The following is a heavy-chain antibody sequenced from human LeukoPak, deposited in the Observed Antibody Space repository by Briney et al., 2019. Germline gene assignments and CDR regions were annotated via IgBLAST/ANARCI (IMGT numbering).Heavy chain of an antibody. V-gene: IGHV3-23*01. CDR1: GFTFSSYA. CDR3: AKDQAVYSSGWFFDY. J-gene: IGHJ4*02. Sequence: QAGGSLRLSCAASGFTFSSYAMSWVRQAPGKGLEWVSAISGSGGSTYYADSVKGRFTISRDNSKNTLYLQMNSLRAEDTAVYHCAKDQAVYSSGWFFDYWGQGTLVTVSS. CDR2: ISGSGGST. D-gene: IGHD6-19*01.